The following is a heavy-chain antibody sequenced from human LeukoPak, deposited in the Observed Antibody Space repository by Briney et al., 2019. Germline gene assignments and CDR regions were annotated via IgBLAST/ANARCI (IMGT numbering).Heavy chain of an antibody. D-gene: IGHD6-19*01. CDR2: INHSGRT. Sequence: PSETLSLTCGVYGGSLSGYYWSWIRQPPGKGLDWIGDINHSGRTNNNPSLKSRVAISVDTSKNQFSLKLSSVTAADTAVYYCARRIAVAGTVWFDRWGQGTLVSVSS. CDR1: GGSLSGYY. J-gene: IGHJ5*02. V-gene: IGHV4-34*01. CDR3: ARRIAVAGTVWFDR.